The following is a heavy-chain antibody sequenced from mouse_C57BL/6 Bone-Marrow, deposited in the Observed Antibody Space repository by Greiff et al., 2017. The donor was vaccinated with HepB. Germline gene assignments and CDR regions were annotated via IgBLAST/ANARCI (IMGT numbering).Heavy chain of an antibody. D-gene: IGHD1-1*01. CDR2: IYPSDSET. Sequence: QVQLKQPGAELVRPGSSVKLSCKASGYTFTSYWMDWVKQRPGQGLEWIGNIYPSDSETHYNQKFKDKATLTVDKSSSTAYMQLSSLTSEDSAVYYCARSNYYGSSSWFAYWGQGTLVTVSA. J-gene: IGHJ3*01. CDR3: ARSNYYGSSSWFAY. V-gene: IGHV1-61*01. CDR1: GYTFTSYW.